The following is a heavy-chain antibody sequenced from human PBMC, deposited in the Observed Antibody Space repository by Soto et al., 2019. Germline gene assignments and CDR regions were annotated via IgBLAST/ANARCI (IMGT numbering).Heavy chain of an antibody. J-gene: IGHJ6*02. V-gene: IGHV3-30*18. CDR3: AKDYITIFDLPMGRYGMDV. CDR2: ISYDGSNK. CDR1: GFTFSSYG. D-gene: IGHD3-3*01. Sequence: PGGSLRLSFAASGFTFSSYGMHWVRQAPGKGLEWVAVISYDGSNKYYADSVKGRFTISRDSSKNTLYLQMNSLRAEDTAVYYCAKDYITIFDLPMGRYGMDVWGQGTTVTVSS.